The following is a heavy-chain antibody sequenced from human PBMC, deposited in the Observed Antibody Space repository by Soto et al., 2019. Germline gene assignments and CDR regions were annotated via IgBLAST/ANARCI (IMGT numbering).Heavy chain of an antibody. Sequence: GGSLRLSCAASGFTFSSYGMDWVRQAPGKGLEWVSFISYDGRNKDYADSVKGRFTISRDNSKNTLYLQMNSLRAEDTAVYYCATDQVTSCWYKWRCFGPWGQGT. CDR2: ISYDGRNK. J-gene: IGHJ5*02. D-gene: IGHD6-19*01. CDR3: ATDQVTSCWYKWRCFGP. V-gene: IGHV3-30*03. CDR1: GFTFSSYG.